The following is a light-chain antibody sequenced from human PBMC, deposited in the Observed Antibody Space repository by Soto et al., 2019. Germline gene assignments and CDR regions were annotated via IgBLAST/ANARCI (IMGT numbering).Light chain of an antibody. J-gene: IGKJ1*01. V-gene: IGKV2-40*01. CDR2: TVS. Sequence: IVMPQTPLSLPATPGEPASISCRSSQSLLDTDDGHIYLAWYLQRPGQSPQILIYTVSSRASGVPDRFSGSGSGTDFTLKISRVEAEDVGLYYCMQRIEFPWTFGQGTKVEIK. CDR3: MQRIEFPWT. CDR1: QSLLDTDDGHIY.